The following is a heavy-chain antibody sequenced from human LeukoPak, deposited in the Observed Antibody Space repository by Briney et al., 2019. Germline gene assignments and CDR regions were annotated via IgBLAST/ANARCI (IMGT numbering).Heavy chain of an antibody. CDR2: IYDSGST. D-gene: IGHD6-13*01. V-gene: IGHV4-39*01. J-gene: IGHJ4*02. CDR3: ASVEAGYSSSWYAIDH. Sequence: SETLSLTCTVSGVSIRSSYYYWGWIRQPPGKGLEWIGSIYDSGSTYYNPSLKSRVTISVDTSKNQFSLKLNSVTAADTAVYYCASVEAGYSSSWYAIDHWGQGTLVTVSS. CDR1: GVSIRSSYYY.